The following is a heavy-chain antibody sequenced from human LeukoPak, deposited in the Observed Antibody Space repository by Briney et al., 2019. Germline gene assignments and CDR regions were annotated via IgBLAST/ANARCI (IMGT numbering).Heavy chain of an antibody. CDR3: ARDRGSGIAQHYNWFDP. V-gene: IGHV4-4*07. J-gene: IGHJ5*02. D-gene: IGHD3-10*01. CDR2: IYTSGST. Sequence: PSETLSPTCAVYGGSFSGYYWSWIRQPAGKGLEWIGRIYTSGSTNYNPSLKSRVTMSVDTSKNQFSLKLSSVTAADTAVYYCARDRGSGIAQHYNWFDPWGQGTLVTVSS. CDR1: GGSFSGYY.